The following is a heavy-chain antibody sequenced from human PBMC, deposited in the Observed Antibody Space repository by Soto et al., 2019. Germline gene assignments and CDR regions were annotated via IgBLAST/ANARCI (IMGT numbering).Heavy chain of an antibody. J-gene: IGHJ6*03. Sequence: QGQLVQSGAEVKKPGASVRVSCKASGYPFISYAISWVRQAPGQGLEWMGWISGYNGDTEYAQKVHGRLPMTMDTRTTTAYMELGSLRSDDTAVYFCARGTIVVAPYYYMDVWGNGTTVIVSS. V-gene: IGHV1-18*01. CDR2: ISGYNGDT. CDR3: ARGTIVVAPYYYMDV. CDR1: GYPFISYA. D-gene: IGHD2-15*01.